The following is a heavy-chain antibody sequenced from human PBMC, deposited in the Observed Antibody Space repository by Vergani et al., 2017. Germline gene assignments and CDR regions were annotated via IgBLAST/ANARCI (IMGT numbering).Heavy chain of an antibody. Sequence: EVQLVESGGGLVQPGRSLRLSCAASGFTFDDYAMHWVRQAPGKGLEWVSGISWNSGSIGYADSVKGRFTISRDNAKNSLYLQMNSLRAEDTALYYCAKGGHSGSYYYYGMDVWGQGTTVTVSS. J-gene: IGHJ6*02. CDR3: AKGGHSGSYYYYGMDV. CDR1: GFTFDDYA. CDR2: ISWNSGSI. V-gene: IGHV3-9*01. D-gene: IGHD1-26*01.